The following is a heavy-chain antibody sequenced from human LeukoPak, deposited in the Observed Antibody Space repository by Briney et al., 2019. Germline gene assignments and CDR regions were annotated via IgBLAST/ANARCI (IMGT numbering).Heavy chain of an antibody. J-gene: IGHJ4*02. D-gene: IGHD2-15*01. CDR2: ISSSGGTI. CDR3: AKDLGD. Sequence: GGSLRLSCAASRFTFSSYEMNWVRQAPGKGLEWVSYISSSGGTIYYADSVKGRFTISRDNSKNTLYLQMNSLRAEDTAVYYCAKDLGDWGQGTLVTVSS. CDR1: RFTFSSYE. V-gene: IGHV3-48*03.